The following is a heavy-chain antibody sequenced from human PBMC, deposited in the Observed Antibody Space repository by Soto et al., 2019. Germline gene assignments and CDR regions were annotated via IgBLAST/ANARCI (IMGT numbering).Heavy chain of an antibody. Sequence: GGSLRLSCAASGFTFSNYYMDWFRQAPGKGLEWVAVISYDGSNKYYADSVKGRFTISRDNSKNTLYLQMNSLRAEDTAVYYCAKASRTYYDSSGYYPESYYPFDYWGQGTLVTVST. D-gene: IGHD3-22*01. J-gene: IGHJ4*02. CDR3: AKASRTYYDSSGYYPESYYPFDY. CDR1: GFTFSNYY. V-gene: IGHV3-30*18. CDR2: ISYDGSNK.